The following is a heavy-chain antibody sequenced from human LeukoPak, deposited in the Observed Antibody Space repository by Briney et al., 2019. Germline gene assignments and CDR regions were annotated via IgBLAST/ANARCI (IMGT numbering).Heavy chain of an antibody. CDR3: ARDRGYTQDY. D-gene: IGHD5-12*01. CDR1: GFTFSSYW. J-gene: IGHJ4*02. CDR2: IKSDGSRT. V-gene: IGHV3-74*01. Sequence: GGSLRLSCAASGFTFSSYWMHWVRQAPGKGLVWVSHIKSDGSRTSYAGSVKGRFTISRDNAKNPLYLQMNSLRAEDTAVYYCARDRGYTQDYWGQGTLVTVSS.